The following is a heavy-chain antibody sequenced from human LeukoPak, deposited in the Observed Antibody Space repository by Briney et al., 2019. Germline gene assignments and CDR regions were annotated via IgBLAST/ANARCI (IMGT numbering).Heavy chain of an antibody. CDR1: GFTFSTYG. J-gene: IGHJ4*02. V-gene: IGHV3-30*18. CDR2: ISYDGSNK. CDR3: AKAEIRSAFFDY. Sequence: GGSLRLPCAASGFTFSTYGMHWVRQAPGKGLEWVAVISYDGSNKYYADSVKGRFTISRDISKNTLYLQMNSLRAEDTAVYYCAKAEIRSAFFDYWGQGTLVTVSS. D-gene: IGHD5-24*01.